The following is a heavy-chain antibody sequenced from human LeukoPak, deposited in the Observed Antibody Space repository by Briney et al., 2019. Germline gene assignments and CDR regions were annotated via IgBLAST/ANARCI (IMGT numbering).Heavy chain of an antibody. Sequence: ASVKVSCKASGYTFTSYAMHWVRQAPGQRLEWMGWINAGNGNTKYSQKFQGRVTITRDTSASTAYMELSSLRSEDTAVYYCARESLTGVVIGDYWGQGTLVTVSS. CDR3: ARESLTGVVIGDY. D-gene: IGHD2-21*01. V-gene: IGHV1-3*01. CDR2: INAGNGNT. J-gene: IGHJ4*02. CDR1: GYTFTSYA.